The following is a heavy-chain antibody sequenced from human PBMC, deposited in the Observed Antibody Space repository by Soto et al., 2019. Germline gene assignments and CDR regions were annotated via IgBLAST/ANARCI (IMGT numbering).Heavy chain of an antibody. D-gene: IGHD6-13*01. Sequence: QVQLQESGPGLVKPSQTLSLTCTVSGGSISSGGYYWSWIRQHPGKGLEWIGYIYYSGSTYYNPSLKSRVTISVDTSKNQFSLKLSSVTAADTVVYYCARAGIAAAGSGVDYWGQGTLVTVSS. J-gene: IGHJ4*02. CDR2: IYYSGST. CDR1: GGSISSGGYY. CDR3: ARAGIAAAGSGVDY. V-gene: IGHV4-31*03.